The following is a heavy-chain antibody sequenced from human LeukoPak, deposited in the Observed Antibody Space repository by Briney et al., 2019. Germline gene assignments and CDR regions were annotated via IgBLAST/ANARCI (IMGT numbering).Heavy chain of an antibody. CDR2: IYYSGTT. V-gene: IGHV4-39*01. Sequence: KSSETLSLTCTVSGGSISSSSHYWGWIRQPPGKGLEWIGSIYYSGTTAYNPSLKSRVTISVDTSKNQFSLKLSSVTAADTAVYYCARWQSGSMFHPPWGQGTLVTVSS. CDR3: ARWQSGSMFHPP. CDR1: GGSISSSSHY. J-gene: IGHJ5*02. D-gene: IGHD3-10*02.